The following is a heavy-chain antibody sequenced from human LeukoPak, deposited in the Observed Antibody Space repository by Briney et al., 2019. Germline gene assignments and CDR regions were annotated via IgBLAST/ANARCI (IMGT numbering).Heavy chain of an antibody. J-gene: IGHJ5*02. CDR3: ARDHYDSSGYYAWFDP. Sequence: GGSLRLSCAASGFTFSSYSMNWVRQAPGKGLEWVSYISSSSSTIYYADSVKGRFTISRDSAKNSLYLQMNSLRAEDTAVYYCARDHYDSSGYYAWFDPWGQGTLVTVSS. CDR2: ISSSSSTI. D-gene: IGHD3-22*01. CDR1: GFTFSSYS. V-gene: IGHV3-48*01.